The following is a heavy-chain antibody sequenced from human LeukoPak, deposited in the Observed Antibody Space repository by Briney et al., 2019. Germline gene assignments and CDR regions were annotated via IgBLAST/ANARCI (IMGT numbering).Heavy chain of an antibody. V-gene: IGHV1-18*01. Sequence: ASVKVSCKASGYTFTSYGISWVRQAPGQGLEWMGWISAYNGNTNYAQKLQGRVTTTTDTSTSTAYMELRSLRSDDTAVYYCARDRGIVVPAAMLDYWGKGTLVTVSS. J-gene: IGHJ4*02. D-gene: IGHD2-2*01. CDR2: ISAYNGNT. CDR3: ARDRGIVVPAAMLDY. CDR1: GYTFTSYG.